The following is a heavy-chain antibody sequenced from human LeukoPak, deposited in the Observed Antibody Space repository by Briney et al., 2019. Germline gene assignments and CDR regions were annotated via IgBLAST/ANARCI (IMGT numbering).Heavy chain of an antibody. V-gene: IGHV3-11*01. D-gene: IGHD5-18*01. CDR2: ISSSGTTI. Sequence: GGSLRLSCAASGFMFSDYYMSWIRQAPGKGPECVSYISSSGTTIYYADSVKGRFTISRDNAKNSLYLQMNSLRAEDTAVYYCARDEGETPMVMRYYYGMDVWGQGTTVTVSS. J-gene: IGHJ6*02. CDR1: GFMFSDYY. CDR3: ARDEGETPMVMRYYYGMDV.